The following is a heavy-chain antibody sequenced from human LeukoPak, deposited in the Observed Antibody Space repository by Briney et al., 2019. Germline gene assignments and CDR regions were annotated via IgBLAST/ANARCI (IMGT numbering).Heavy chain of an antibody. CDR3: ARVPPRWEIAAES. CDR1: GFTFSSYS. Sequence: PGGSLRLSCAASGFTFSSYSMNWVRRAPGKALEWVSSISSSSSYIYYADSVKGRFTISRDNAKNSLYLQMNSLRAEDTAVYYCARVPPRWEIAAESWGQGTLVTVSS. CDR2: ISSSSSYI. J-gene: IGHJ4*02. V-gene: IGHV3-21*01. D-gene: IGHD6-13*01.